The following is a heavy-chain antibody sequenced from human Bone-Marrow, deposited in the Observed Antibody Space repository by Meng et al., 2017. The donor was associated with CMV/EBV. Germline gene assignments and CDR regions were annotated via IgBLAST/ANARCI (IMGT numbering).Heavy chain of an antibody. CDR2: IKSKSDGGTT. J-gene: IGHJ4*02. V-gene: IGHV3-15*01. CDR1: GFTFTNAW. D-gene: IGHD1-26*01. CDR3: TAYIVGTTSDN. Sequence: GESLKISCAASGFTFTNAWMSWVRQAPGKGLEWIGRIKSKSDGGTTDYAAPVKGRFTISRDDSKDTLYLQLNSLKTEDTAVYYCTAYIVGTTSDNWGQGTLVTVYS.